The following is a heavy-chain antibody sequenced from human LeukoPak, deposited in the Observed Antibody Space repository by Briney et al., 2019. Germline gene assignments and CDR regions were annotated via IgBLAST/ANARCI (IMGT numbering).Heavy chain of an antibody. Sequence: KPGGCLRLSCAASRFTFSDYYMGWIRQAPGKGLEWVSWISSSGSTIYYANSVKGRFTISRDNAKNSLYLQMNSLRADDTAVYYCARLDASGLDYWGQGTLVTVSS. V-gene: IGHV3-11*04. D-gene: IGHD6-19*01. CDR1: RFTFSDYY. CDR3: ARLDASGLDY. CDR2: ISSSGSTI. J-gene: IGHJ4*02.